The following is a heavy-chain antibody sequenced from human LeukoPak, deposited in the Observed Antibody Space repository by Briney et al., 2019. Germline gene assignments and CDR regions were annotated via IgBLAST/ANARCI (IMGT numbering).Heavy chain of an antibody. V-gene: IGHV1-2*02. CDR3: ARAGVWDYSDSSGYHNAAFDI. CDR2: INPSSGGT. D-gene: IGHD3-22*01. J-gene: IGHJ3*02. CDR1: GYTFTGYY. Sequence: ASVKVSCKASGYTFTGYYMHWVRQAPGQGLEWTGWINPSSGGTNYAQKFQGRVTVTRDTSISTAYMDLSRLRSDDTAVYYCARAGVWDYSDSSGYHNAAFDIWGQGTMVTVSS.